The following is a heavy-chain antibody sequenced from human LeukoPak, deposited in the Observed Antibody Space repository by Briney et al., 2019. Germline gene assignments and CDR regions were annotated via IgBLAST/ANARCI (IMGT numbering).Heavy chain of an antibody. V-gene: IGHV3-30*12. CDR2: MSYDGSNK. CDR3: ARDGTPIHSSGWVYMDV. D-gene: IGHD6-25*01. Sequence: GGSLRLSCAASGFTFSGSGMHWVRQAPGKGLEWVAVMSYDGSNKYHADSVKGRFTISRDNSKNTLYLQMNSLRAEDTAVYYCARDGTPIHSSGWVYMDVWGKGTTVTISS. CDR1: GFTFSGSG. J-gene: IGHJ6*03.